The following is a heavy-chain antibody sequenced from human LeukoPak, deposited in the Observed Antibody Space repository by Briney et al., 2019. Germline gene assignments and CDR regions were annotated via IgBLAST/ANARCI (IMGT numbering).Heavy chain of an antibody. CDR2: ISSSSNYI. V-gene: IGHV3-21*01. J-gene: IGHJ6*02. Sequence: GGSLRLSCAASGFTFSSYSMNWVRQAPGKGLEWVSSISSSSNYIYYADSVKGRFTISRDNAKNSLYLQMNSLRAEDTAVYYCARDSFVVVVVATTGMDVWGQGTTVTVSS. CDR3: ARDSFVVVVVATTGMDV. CDR1: GFTFSSYS. D-gene: IGHD2-15*01.